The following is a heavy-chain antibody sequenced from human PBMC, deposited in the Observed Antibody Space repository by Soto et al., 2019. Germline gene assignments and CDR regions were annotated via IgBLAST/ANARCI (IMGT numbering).Heavy chain of an antibody. V-gene: IGHV1-69*01. D-gene: IGHD1-1*01. Sequence: QVQLVQSGTEVKKPGSAVKVSCKASGGTCSTSAIIWVRQAPGQGLELMAGILPIFGTPNYAQKFQGRLTISADEFSSTAYMELNILRSEDTAVYYWATPAKALDKEMRKCLAHWGQASLVTVSS. CDR2: ILPIFGTP. J-gene: IGHJ4*02. CDR3: ATPAKALDKEMRKCLAH. CDR1: GGTCSTSA.